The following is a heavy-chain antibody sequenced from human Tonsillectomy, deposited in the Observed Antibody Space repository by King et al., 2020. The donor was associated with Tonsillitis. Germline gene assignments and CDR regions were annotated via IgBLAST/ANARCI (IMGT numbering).Heavy chain of an antibody. J-gene: IGHJ6*03. D-gene: IGHD2-15*01. Sequence: HVQLVESGGEVKKPGASVRVSCKASGYSFSRCGISWVRQAPGQGLEWMGWISAYNGNTNYAQKLQGRVTLATDTSTSTAYMELRSLRSDDTAVYYCAREGYYYMDVWGKGTTVTVSS. CDR3: AREGYYYMDV. V-gene: IGHV1-18*01. CDR1: GYSFSRCG. CDR2: ISAYNGNT.